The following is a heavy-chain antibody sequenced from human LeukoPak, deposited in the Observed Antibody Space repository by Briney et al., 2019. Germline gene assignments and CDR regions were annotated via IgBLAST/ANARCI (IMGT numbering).Heavy chain of an antibody. CDR2: IWYDGSNK. D-gene: IGHD6-19*01. CDR3: AKAPVVAVAGLYFDY. V-gene: IGHV3-33*06. J-gene: IGHJ4*02. Sequence: GGSLRLSCAVSGFTFSSYGMHWVRQAPGKGLEWVAVIWYDGSNKYYAASMKGRFTISRDNSNNTLYLQMNSLRAEDTAVYYCAKAPVVAVAGLYFDYWGQGTLVTVSS. CDR1: GFTFSSYG.